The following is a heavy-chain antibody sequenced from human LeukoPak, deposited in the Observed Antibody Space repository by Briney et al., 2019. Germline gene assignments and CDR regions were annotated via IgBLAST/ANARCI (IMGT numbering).Heavy chain of an antibody. Sequence: GSLRLSCAASGFTVISNYMSWVRQPPGKGLEWIGYIYYSGSTNYNPSLKSRVTISVDTSKNQFSLKLSSVTAADTAVYYCARAYCGGDCIMGYWYFDLWGRGTLVTVSS. V-gene: IGHV4-59*02. CDR3: ARAYCGGDCIMGYWYFDL. CDR1: GFTVISNY. CDR2: IYYSGST. J-gene: IGHJ2*01. D-gene: IGHD2-21*02.